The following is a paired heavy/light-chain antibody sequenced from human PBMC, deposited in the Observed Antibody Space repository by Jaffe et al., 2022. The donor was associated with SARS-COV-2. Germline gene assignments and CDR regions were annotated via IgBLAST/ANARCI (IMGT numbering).Heavy chain of an antibody. CDR3: ATASPYNSWDF. J-gene: IGHJ4*02. CDR2: INYDGSVK. V-gene: IGHV3-7*03. Sequence: EVHLVESGGDLVQPGGSLRLSCAASDFTYSSSWMSWVRQAPGKGLEWVANINYDGSVKYYVDSVKGRFTISRDNAKKSLYLQMSSLRDEDTAVYYCATASPYNSWDFGGQGTVVTVSS. D-gene: IGHD1-1*01. CDR1: DFTYSSSW.
Light chain of an antibody. CDR2: KVS. V-gene: IGKV2-30*01. CDR1: QSLVYSNGNTY. Sequence: DVVMTQSPLFLSVTLGQPASISCRSSQSLVYSNGNTYLNWFQQRPGQSPRRLFYKVSNRDSGVPDRFSGSGSGTDFTLKISRVEAEDVGVYYCMQGTHWPHTFGQGTKLEIK. J-gene: IGKJ2*01. CDR3: MQGTHWPHT.